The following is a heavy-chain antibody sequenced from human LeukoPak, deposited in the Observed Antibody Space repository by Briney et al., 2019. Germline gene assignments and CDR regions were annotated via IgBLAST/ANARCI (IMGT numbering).Heavy chain of an antibody. J-gene: IGHJ2*01. Sequence: PSETLSLTCSGSGVSISCSSYYWGWIRQPPGKGLEWIGSIYYSGSTYYNPSLKSRVTISVDTSKNQFSLKLSSVTAADTAVYYCARLRIPRVRYFDLWGRGTLVTVSS. CDR2: IYYSGST. CDR3: ARLRIPRVRYFDL. D-gene: IGHD2/OR15-2a*01. CDR1: GVSISCSSYY. V-gene: IGHV4-39*01.